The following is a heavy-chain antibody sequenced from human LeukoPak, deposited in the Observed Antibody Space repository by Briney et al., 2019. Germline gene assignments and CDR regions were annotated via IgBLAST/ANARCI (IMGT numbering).Heavy chain of an antibody. Sequence: PGGSLRLSCAASGFTFDDYAMHWVRQAPGKGLEWVSGISWNSGSIGYADSVKGRFTISRDNSKNTLYLQMNSLRTEDTAVYYCATSRVVVVVAATPYYFDNWGQGTLVTVSS. CDR3: ATSRVVVVVAATPYYFDN. D-gene: IGHD2-15*01. CDR1: GFTFDDYA. J-gene: IGHJ4*02. CDR2: ISWNSGSI. V-gene: IGHV3-9*01.